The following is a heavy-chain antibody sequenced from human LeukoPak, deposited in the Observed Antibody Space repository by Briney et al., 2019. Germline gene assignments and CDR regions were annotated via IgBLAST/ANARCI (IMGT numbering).Heavy chain of an antibody. Sequence: GESLQISCKGSGYSFTSYWIGWVRHMPGKGLEWMGIIFPGDPDTRYSPSLQGQVTTSADKTTSTAYLQWSSLKASDTAMYNCARQSRVQLWSDAFDIWGQGTMVTVSS. V-gene: IGHV5-51*01. CDR1: GYSFTSYW. D-gene: IGHD5-18*01. CDR3: ARQSRVQLWSDAFDI. CDR2: IFPGDPDT. J-gene: IGHJ3*02.